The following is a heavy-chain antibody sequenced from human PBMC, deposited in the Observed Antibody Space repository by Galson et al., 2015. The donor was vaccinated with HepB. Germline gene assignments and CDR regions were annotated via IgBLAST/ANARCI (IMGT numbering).Heavy chain of an antibody. V-gene: IGHV3-23*01. D-gene: IGHD3-3*01. J-gene: IGHJ6*03. Sequence: SLRLSCAASGFTFSSYAMSWVRQAPGKGLEWVSVISDSGGITYYADSVKGRFTISRDNSKNTLYLQMNSLRAEDTAVYYCAKDPSDFWNYYYYDYMDVWGKGTTVTVSS. CDR2: ISDSGGIT. CDR3: AKDPSDFWNYYYYDYMDV. CDR1: GFTFSSYA.